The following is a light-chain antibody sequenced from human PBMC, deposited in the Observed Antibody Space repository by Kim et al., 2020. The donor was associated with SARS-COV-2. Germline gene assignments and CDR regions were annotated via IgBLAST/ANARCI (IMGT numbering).Light chain of an antibody. V-gene: IGLV2-18*02. Sequence: QSALTQPPSVSGSPGQSVTISCTGTTRDIGGYDRVSWYQQSPGTAPKLLISDVSDRPSGVPHRFSGSKSGNTASLTISGLQAEDEADYYCASYSGSRTYVFGTGTKVTVL. CDR3: ASYSGSRTYV. CDR2: DVS. J-gene: IGLJ1*01. CDR1: TRDIGGYDR.